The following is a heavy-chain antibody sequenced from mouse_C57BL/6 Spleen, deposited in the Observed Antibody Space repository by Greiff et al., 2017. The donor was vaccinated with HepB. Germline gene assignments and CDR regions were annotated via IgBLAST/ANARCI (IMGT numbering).Heavy chain of an antibody. D-gene: IGHD1-1*01. Sequence: QVQLQQSGPELVKPGASVKISCKASGYAFSSSWMNWVKQRPGKGLEWIGRIYPGDGDTNYNGKFKGKATLTADKSSSTAYMQLSSLTSEDSAVYFCARCLTVVGNWYFDVWGTGTTVTVSS. CDR2: IYPGDGDT. J-gene: IGHJ1*03. V-gene: IGHV1-82*01. CDR1: GYAFSSSW. CDR3: ARCLTVVGNWYFDV.